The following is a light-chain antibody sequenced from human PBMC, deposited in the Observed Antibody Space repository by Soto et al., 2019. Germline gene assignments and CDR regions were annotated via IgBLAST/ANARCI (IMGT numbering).Light chain of an antibody. V-gene: IGKV3-20*01. CDR1: QSVTNRY. J-gene: IGKJ1*01. CDR2: GAS. CDR3: QQYGSSPGT. Sequence: EIVLTQSPGTLSLSPGERATLSCRASQSVTNRYLAWYRQKPGQAPRLLIFGASIRDTGIPDRFSGSGSGTDFTLTINRPEPEDFAVYYCQQYGSSPGTFGQGTKVDIK.